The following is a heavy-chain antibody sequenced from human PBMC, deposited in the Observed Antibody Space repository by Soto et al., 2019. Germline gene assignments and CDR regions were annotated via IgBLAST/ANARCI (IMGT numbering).Heavy chain of an antibody. J-gene: IGHJ6*02. V-gene: IGHV3-11*01. D-gene: IGHD3-10*01. CDR3: ARDQYYYGSGSYPYYYYGMDV. CDR1: GFTFSDYY. Sequence: QVQLVESGGGLVKPGGSLRLSCAASGFTFSDYYMSWIRQAPGKGLEWVSYISSSGSTIYYADSVKGRFTISRDNAKNSLYLHMNRLRAEDTAVYYCARDQYYYGSGSYPYYYYGMDVWGQGTTVTVSS. CDR2: ISSSGSTI.